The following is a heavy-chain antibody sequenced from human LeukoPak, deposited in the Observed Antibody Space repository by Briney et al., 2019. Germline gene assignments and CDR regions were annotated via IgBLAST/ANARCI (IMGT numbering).Heavy chain of an antibody. CDR2: ISSSGSTI. J-gene: IGHJ6*04. D-gene: IGHD2-15*01. Sequence: GRSLRLSCAASGFTFSSYEMNWVRQAPGKGLEWVSYISSSGSTIYYADSVKGRFTISRDNAKNSLYLQMNSLRAEDTTVYYCARDQGSGYYYYGMDVWGKGTTVTVSS. CDR3: ARDQGSGYYYYGMDV. CDR1: GFTFSSYE. V-gene: IGHV3-48*03.